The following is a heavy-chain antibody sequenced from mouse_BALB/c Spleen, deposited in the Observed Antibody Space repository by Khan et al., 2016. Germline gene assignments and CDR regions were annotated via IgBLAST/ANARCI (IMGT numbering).Heavy chain of an antibody. J-gene: IGHJ3*01. D-gene: IGHD2-4*01. V-gene: IGHV1-69*02. CDR1: GYTFTSYW. CDR2: IFPSDSYT. CDR3: TRGESTMISGFAY. Sequence: QVQLQQPGAELVRPGASVKLSCKASGYTFTSYWINWMKQRPGQGLEWIGNIFPSDSYTNYNQKFKDKATLTVDKSSSTAYMQLSSPTSEDSAIYYCTRGESTMISGFAYWGQGTLVTVSA.